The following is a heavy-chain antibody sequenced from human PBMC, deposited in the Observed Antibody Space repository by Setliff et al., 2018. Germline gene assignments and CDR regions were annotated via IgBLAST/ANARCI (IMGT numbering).Heavy chain of an antibody. D-gene: IGHD2-15*01. J-gene: IGHJ3*02. CDR1: RITFSSFA. Sequence: GSLRLSCAASRITFSSFAMHWVRQAPGKGLEWVGFIRFDGTIKYYADSVKGRFTVSRDNSKDTLYLQMNSLRVEDSAVYYCVCFSWRGCSGDTCYSGDDSSDMWGQGTVVTVSS. CDR2: IRFDGTIK. V-gene: IGHV3-30*02. CDR3: VCFSWRGCSGDTCYSGDDSSDM.